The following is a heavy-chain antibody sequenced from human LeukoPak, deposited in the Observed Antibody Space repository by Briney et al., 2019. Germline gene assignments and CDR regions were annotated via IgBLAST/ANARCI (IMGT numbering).Heavy chain of an antibody. CDR2: IHYSGST. CDR3: ARGGLGGITAYSNYLFDY. D-gene: IGHD4-11*01. CDR1: GGSLSNYY. J-gene: IGHJ4*02. Sequence: PSETLSLTCTVSGGSLSNYYWSWIRQPPGEGLEWIGYIHYSGSTNYNPSLKSRVTISIDTSKNQFSLNLTSVTATDPAVYYCARGGLGGITAYSNYLFDYWGQGTLVTVSS. V-gene: IGHV4-59*08.